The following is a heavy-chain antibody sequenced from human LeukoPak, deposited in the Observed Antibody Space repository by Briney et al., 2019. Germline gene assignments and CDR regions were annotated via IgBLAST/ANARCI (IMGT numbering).Heavy chain of an antibody. CDR3: ASDRGIPYDFWSGYFDAFDI. CDR2: ISSSSSHI. CDR1: GFSFSSYS. Sequence: PGESLRLSCAASGFSFSSYSMNWVRQAPGKGLEWVSSISSSSSHIYYADSVKGRFTISRDNAKNSLYLQMNSLRAEDTAVYYCASDRGIPYDFWSGYFDAFDIWGQGTMVTVSS. J-gene: IGHJ3*02. V-gene: IGHV3-21*01. D-gene: IGHD3-3*01.